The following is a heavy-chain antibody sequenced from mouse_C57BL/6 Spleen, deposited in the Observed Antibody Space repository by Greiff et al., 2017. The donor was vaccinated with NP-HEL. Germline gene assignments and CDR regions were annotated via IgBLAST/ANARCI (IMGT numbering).Heavy chain of an antibody. CDR2: IYPGSGST. CDR1: GYTFTSYW. J-gene: IGHJ2*01. CDR3: ARRRFGNYEEYFDY. Sequence: QVQLQQSGAELVKPGASVKMSCKASGYTFTSYWITWVKQRPGQGLEWIGDIYPGSGSTNYNEKFKSKATLTVDTSSSTAYMQLSSLTSEDSAVYYCARRRFGNYEEYFDYWGQGTTLTVSS. V-gene: IGHV1-55*01. D-gene: IGHD2-1*01.